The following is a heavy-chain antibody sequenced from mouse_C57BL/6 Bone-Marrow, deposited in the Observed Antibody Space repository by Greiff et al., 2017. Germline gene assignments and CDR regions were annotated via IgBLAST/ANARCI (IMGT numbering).Heavy chain of an antibody. D-gene: IGHD1-1*02. Sequence: VKLMESGAELVKPGASVKLSCKASGYTFTEYTIHWVKQRSGQGLEWIGWFYPGSGSIKYNEKFKDKATLTADKSSSTVYMELSRLTSEDSAVYFCARHETLWAEFAYWGQGTLVTVSA. V-gene: IGHV1-62-2*01. CDR2: FYPGSGSI. CDR3: ARHETLWAEFAY. CDR1: GYTFTEYT. J-gene: IGHJ3*01.